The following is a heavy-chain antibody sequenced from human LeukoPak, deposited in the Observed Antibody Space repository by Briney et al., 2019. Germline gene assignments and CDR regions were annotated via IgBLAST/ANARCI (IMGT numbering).Heavy chain of an antibody. CDR1: GFTFSSYG. J-gene: IGHJ4*02. Sequence: GGSLRLSCAASGFTFSSYGMHWVRQAPGKGLEWVAVIWYDGSSKYYADSVKGRFTISRDNSKNTLYLQMSSLRADDTAVYYCVRGTGYWGQGTLVTVSS. CDR2: IWYDGSSK. CDR3: VRGTGY. V-gene: IGHV3-33*01.